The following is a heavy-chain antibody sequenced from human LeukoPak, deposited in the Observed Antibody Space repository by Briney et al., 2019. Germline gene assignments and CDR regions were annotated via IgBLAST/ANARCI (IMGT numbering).Heavy chain of an antibody. J-gene: IGHJ5*02. Sequence: GASVKVSCKASGYTFGAYYMYWVRQAPGQGLEWMGWINPNSGGTNYAQKFQGRVTMTRDTSISTAYMELSRLRSDDTAVYYCARFPAITAATSPWGQGTLVTVSS. V-gene: IGHV1-2*02. CDR3: ARFPAITAATSP. D-gene: IGHD6-13*01. CDR2: INPNSGGT. CDR1: GYTFGAYY.